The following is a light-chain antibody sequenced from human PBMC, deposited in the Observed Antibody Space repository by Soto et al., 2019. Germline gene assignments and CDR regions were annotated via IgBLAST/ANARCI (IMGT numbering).Light chain of an antibody. Sequence: QSALTQPPSASGSPGQSVTISCTGTSSDVGGYNYVSWYQQHPGKAPTLMIYEVTKRPSGVPDRFSGSKSGNTASLTVSGLQAEDEADYYCSSYAGGNNLVFGGGTKLTVL. CDR1: SSDVGGYNY. CDR2: EVT. CDR3: SSYAGGNNLV. J-gene: IGLJ2*01. V-gene: IGLV2-8*01.